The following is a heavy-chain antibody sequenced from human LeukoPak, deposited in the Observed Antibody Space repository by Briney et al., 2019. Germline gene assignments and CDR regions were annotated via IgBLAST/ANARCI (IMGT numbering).Heavy chain of an antibody. V-gene: IGHV4-34*01. Sequence: SETLSLTCAVYGGSFSGYYWSWIRQPPGKGLEWIGEINDIGNTNYDPSLRSRVTISVDTSKNQFSLSLTSATAADTAVYFCARSGSVGYYNHQYMEICANRTTVTVSS. CDR3: ARSGSVGYYNHQYMEI. CDR2: INDIGNT. J-gene: IGHJ6*03. CDR1: GGSFSGYY. D-gene: IGHD3-10*01.